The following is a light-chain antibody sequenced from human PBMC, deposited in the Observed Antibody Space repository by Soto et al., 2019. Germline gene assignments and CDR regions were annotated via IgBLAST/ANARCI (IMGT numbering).Light chain of an antibody. V-gene: IGKV3-20*01. J-gene: IGKJ5*01. CDR3: QQYDSSPTT. CDR1: QXVXXSY. CDR2: GAS. Sequence: EIVXXXSPGXXXLXPGEXXTXXXXXSQXVXXSYLAWYQQKPGQAPRLLIYGASSRATGIPDRFSGSGSGTDFTLTISRLEPEDFAVYYCQQYDSSPTTFGQGTRLEIK.